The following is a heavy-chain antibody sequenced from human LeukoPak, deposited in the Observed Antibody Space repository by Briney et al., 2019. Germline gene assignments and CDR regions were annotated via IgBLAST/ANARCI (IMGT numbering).Heavy chain of an antibody. Sequence: PGGSLRLSCAASGFTFSSYSMNWVRQAPGKGLEGVSSIISSSSYIYYADSVKGRFTISRDNAKNSLYLQMNSLRAEDTAVYYCAREGDIVVVVAAIYFDYWGQGTLVTVSS. D-gene: IGHD2-15*01. CDR3: AREGDIVVVVAAIYFDY. J-gene: IGHJ4*02. CDR2: IISSSSYI. V-gene: IGHV3-21*01. CDR1: GFTFSSYS.